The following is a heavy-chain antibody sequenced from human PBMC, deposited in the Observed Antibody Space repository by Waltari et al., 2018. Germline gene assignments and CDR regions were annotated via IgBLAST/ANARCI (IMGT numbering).Heavy chain of an antibody. CDR2: ISSSRSDR. CDR3: ARTVTTYFDY. CDR1: GFTFSSYS. D-gene: IGHD4-17*01. J-gene: IGHJ4*02. Sequence: EVQLVESGGGLVKPGGSLRLSCAASGFTFSSYSMNWVRQAPGKGREWVSAISSSRSDRYYADSVKGRFTISRDNAKNSLYLQMNSLRAEDTAVYYCARTVTTYFDYWGQGTLVTVSS. V-gene: IGHV3-21*01.